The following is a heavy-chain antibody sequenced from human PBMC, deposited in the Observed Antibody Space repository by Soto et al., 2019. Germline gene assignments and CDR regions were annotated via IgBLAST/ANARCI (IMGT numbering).Heavy chain of an antibody. Sequence: SDTLSLTCAVSVGSIRSSNWWCWVRQPPGKGLEWIGEIYHSGSTNYNPSLKSRVTISVDKSKNQFSLKLSSVTAADTAVYYCARGPCGGDCYPPDSWGQGTLVTVS. CDR2: IYHSGST. CDR3: ARGPCGGDCYPPDS. CDR1: VGSIRSSNW. V-gene: IGHV4-4*02. D-gene: IGHD2-21*02. J-gene: IGHJ4*02.